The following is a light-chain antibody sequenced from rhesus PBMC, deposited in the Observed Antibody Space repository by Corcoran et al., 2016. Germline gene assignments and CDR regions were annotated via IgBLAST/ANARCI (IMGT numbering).Light chain of an antibody. CDR2: VAS. V-gene: IGKV1-36*02. Sequence: DIQMTQSPSSLSASVGDRVTITCRASQGISDYLSWYQQKPGKAHKRLFYVASSLESGVPSRFSGSGSGTEFTLPISSLQPEDFASYYCLQGYSTPYSFGQGTKVEIK. J-gene: IGKJ2*01. CDR3: LQGYSTPYS. CDR1: QGISDY.